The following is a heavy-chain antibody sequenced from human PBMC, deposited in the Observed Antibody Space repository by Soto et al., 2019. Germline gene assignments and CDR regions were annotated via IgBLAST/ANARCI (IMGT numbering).Heavy chain of an antibody. CDR1: GGSISSYY. CDR2: IYYSGST. J-gene: IGHJ4*02. D-gene: IGHD3-10*01. Sequence: SETLSLTCTVSGGSISSYYWSWIRQPPGKGLEWIGYIYYSGSTNYNPSLKSRVTISVDTSKNQFSLKLSSVTAADTAVYYCARHPFGSYGSEDYWGQGTLVTVSS. V-gene: IGHV4-59*08. CDR3: ARHPFGSYGSEDY.